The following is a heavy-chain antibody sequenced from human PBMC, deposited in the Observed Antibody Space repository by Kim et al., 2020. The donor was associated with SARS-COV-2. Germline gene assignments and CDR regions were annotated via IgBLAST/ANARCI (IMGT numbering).Heavy chain of an antibody. J-gene: IGHJ6*01. CDR1: GFTVSSYS. Sequence: GGSLRLSCAASGFTVSSYSMNWVRQAPGKGLEWVSAINSGGSNYYADYAEGRLIIFTVNTNKTSYFQLINMRTADAAAYYCWWNFHYYGMDVWCHGTTV. CDR3: WWNFHYYGMDV. D-gene: IGHD2-8*02. CDR2: INSGGSN. V-gene: IGHV3-53*01.